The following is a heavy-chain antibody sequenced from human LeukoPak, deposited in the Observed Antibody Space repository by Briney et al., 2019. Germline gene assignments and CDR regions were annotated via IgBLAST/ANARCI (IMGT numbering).Heavy chain of an antibody. Sequence: GGSLRLSCAASVFTFRNYGMTWVGQAPGKGLEGVAGISDSGGYIYYADSVKGRCTIPRDNAENTLYLQMSSLRAEDTAVYYCAKAGGVTTSGWFDFWGQGTLVTVSS. J-gene: IGHJ4*02. V-gene: IGHV3-23*01. CDR3: AKAGGVTTSGWFDF. CDR2: ISDSGGYI. CDR1: VFTFRNYG. D-gene: IGHD6-19*01.